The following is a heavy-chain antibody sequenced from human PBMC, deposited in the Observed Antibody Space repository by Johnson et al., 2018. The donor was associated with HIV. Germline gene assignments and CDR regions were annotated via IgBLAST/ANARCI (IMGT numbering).Heavy chain of an antibody. Sequence: QVQLVESGGGVVQPGRSLRLSCAASGFTFRSYAMHWVRQAPGKGLEWVAVISYHGTNKYYADSVKGRFTISRDNSKNTLYLQMNSLRAEDTAVYYCAREMAWEDAFDIWGQGTMVTVSS. CDR2: ISYHGTNK. D-gene: IGHD5-24*01. CDR1: GFTFRSYA. CDR3: AREMAWEDAFDI. V-gene: IGHV3-30-3*01. J-gene: IGHJ3*02.